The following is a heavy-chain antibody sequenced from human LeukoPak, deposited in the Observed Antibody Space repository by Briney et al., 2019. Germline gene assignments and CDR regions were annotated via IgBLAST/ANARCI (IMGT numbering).Heavy chain of an antibody. CDR2: ITWNGGST. CDR3: ARSKMGSSGYYLDY. Sequence: GGSLRLSCAASGFTFDDCGMSWVRQAPGKGLEWVSGITWNGGSTGYADSVKGRFTISRDNAKNSLYLQMNSLRAEDTALYYCARSKMGSSGYYLDYWGQGTLVTVSS. V-gene: IGHV3-20*04. CDR1: GFTFDDCG. J-gene: IGHJ4*02. D-gene: IGHD3-22*01.